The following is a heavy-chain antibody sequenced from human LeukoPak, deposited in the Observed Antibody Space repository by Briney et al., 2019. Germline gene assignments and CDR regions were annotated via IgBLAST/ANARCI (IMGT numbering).Heavy chain of an antibody. Sequence: QSGGSLRLSCAASGFTFSSYGIHWVRQSPGKGLEWVGRIRSKANTYATTYAASVKGRFTISRDDSKNTAYLQMNSLKTEDTAVYYCTSSFENYYYYYMDVWGKGTTVTISS. V-gene: IGHV3-73*01. J-gene: IGHJ6*03. CDR2: IRSKANTYAT. CDR3: TSSFENYYYYYMDV. CDR1: GFTFSSYG.